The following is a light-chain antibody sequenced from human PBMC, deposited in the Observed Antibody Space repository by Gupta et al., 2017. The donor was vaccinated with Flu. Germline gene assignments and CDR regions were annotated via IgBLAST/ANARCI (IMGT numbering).Light chain of an antibody. Sequence: SLLTPPPSSSWPPGQRVTISCSGTTFNIGSNHVYWFQQLPGAAPRLLIYRVNERHSGVPERFSASKSATSGALAISGRRSEDEGDYVCGAWDNSLNCVVFGTGTTLTVL. CDR2: RVN. V-gene: IGLV1-47*01. CDR1: TFNIGSNH. J-gene: IGLJ1*01. CDR3: GAWDNSLNCVV.